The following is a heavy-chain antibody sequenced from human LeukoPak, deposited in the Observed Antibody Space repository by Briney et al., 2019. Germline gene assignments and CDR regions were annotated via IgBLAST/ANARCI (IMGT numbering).Heavy chain of an antibody. CDR1: GYSISSGYY. D-gene: IGHD3-3*01. J-gene: IGHJ4*02. CDR3: ASNNKDFWSGYYTNY. CDR2: IYHSGST. V-gene: IGHV4-38-2*01. Sequence: SETLSLTCAVSGYSISSGYYWGWIRQPPGKGLEWIGSIYHSGSTYYNPSLKSRVTISVDTSKNQFSLKLSSVTAADTAVYYCASNNKDFWSGYYTNYWGQGTLVTVSS.